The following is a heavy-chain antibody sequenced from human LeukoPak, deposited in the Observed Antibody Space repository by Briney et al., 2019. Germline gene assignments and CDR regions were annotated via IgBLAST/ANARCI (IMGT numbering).Heavy chain of an antibody. CDR1: GYTFTGYY. V-gene: IGHV1-2*02. J-gene: IGHJ6*03. D-gene: IGHD3-22*01. Sequence: GASVKVSCKASGYTFTGYYMHWVRQAPGQGLEWMGWINPNSGGTNYAQKFQGRVTMTRDTSISTAYMELSRLRSDDTAVYYCARAGPDYYDSSGLYYYYYYYMDVWGKGTTVTVSS. CDR3: ARAGPDYYDSSGLYYYYYYYMDV. CDR2: INPNSGGT.